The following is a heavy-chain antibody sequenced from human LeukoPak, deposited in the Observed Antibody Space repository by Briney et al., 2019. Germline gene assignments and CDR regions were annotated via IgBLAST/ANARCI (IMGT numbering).Heavy chain of an antibody. J-gene: IGHJ3*02. CDR2: IYYSGST. Sequence: SGTLSLTCTVSGGSISSGGYYWSWIRQHPGKGLEWIGYIYYSGSTYYNPSLKSRVTISVDTSKNQFSLKLSSVTAADTAVYYCAREGHYYDSRGAFDIWGQGTMVTVSS. V-gene: IGHV4-31*03. CDR1: GGSISSGGYY. CDR3: AREGHYYDSRGAFDI. D-gene: IGHD3-22*01.